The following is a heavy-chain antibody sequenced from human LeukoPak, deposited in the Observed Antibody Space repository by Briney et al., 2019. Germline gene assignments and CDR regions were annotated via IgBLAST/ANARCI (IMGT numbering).Heavy chain of an antibody. CDR1: GGSISSGGYY. Sequence: PSETLSLTCTVSGGSISSGGYYWSWLRQHPGQGLEWIGYIYYSGSTYYNPSLKSRVTISVDTSKNQFSLKLSSVTAADTAVYYCARDAKGVGATVDYWGQGTLVTVSS. D-gene: IGHD1-26*01. J-gene: IGHJ4*02. CDR2: IYYSGST. V-gene: IGHV4-31*03. CDR3: ARDAKGVGATVDY.